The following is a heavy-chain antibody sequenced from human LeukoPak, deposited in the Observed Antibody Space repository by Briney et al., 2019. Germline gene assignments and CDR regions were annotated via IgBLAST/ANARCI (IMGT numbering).Heavy chain of an antibody. CDR1: RFTFSTYT. CDR2: ITRSSRYI. V-gene: IGHV3-21*01. D-gene: IGHD5-24*01. J-gene: IGHJ4*02. CDR3: AKDFEMATNSGRYFDN. Sequence: GGSLRLSCAASRFTFSTYTMNWVRQAPGKGLEWVSSITRSSRYIYYADSVKGRFTISRDSSKNTLYLQMNSLRPEDTALYYCAKDFEMATNSGRYFDNWGQGTLVTVSS.